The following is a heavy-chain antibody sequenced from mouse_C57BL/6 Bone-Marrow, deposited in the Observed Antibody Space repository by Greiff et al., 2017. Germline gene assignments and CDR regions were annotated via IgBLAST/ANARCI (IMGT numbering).Heavy chain of an antibody. CDR3: ARSIYDGYWAY. D-gene: IGHD2-3*01. Sequence: VQLQQPGAELVMPGASVKLSCKASGYTFTSYWMHWVKQRPGQGLEWIGEIDPSDSYTNYNQKFKGKSTLTVDKSSSTAYMQLSSLTSEDSAVCYCARSIYDGYWAYWGQGTLVTVSA. CDR2: IDPSDSYT. CDR1: GYTFTSYW. J-gene: IGHJ3*01. V-gene: IGHV1-69*01.